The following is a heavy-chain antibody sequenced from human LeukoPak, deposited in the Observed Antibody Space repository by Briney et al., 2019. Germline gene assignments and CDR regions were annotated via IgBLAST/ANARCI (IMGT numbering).Heavy chain of an antibody. Sequence: EASVKVSCKASGYTFTAYYMHWVRQAPGQGLEWMGWINPNSGGTNYAQKFQGRVTMTRDTSISTAYMELSRLRSDDTAVYYCARLLAARVYYFDYWGQGTLVTVSS. CDR1: GYTFTAYY. J-gene: IGHJ4*02. D-gene: IGHD6-6*01. CDR3: ARLLAARVYYFDY. V-gene: IGHV1-2*02. CDR2: INPNSGGT.